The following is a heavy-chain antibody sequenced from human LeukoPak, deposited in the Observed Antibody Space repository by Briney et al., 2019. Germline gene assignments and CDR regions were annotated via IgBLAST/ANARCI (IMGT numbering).Heavy chain of an antibody. D-gene: IGHD6-19*01. Sequence: GESLRLSCAASGFTFRNYNMNWVRQAPGKGLEGVSYISSGGSHIDYADSVKGRFTISRDNTKNSLYLQMNGLRDEDTAVYYCAKVHGSGWYSDYWGQGTLVTVSS. J-gene: IGHJ4*02. V-gene: IGHV3-48*02. CDR3: AKVHGSGWYSDY. CDR1: GFTFRNYN. CDR2: ISSGGSHI.